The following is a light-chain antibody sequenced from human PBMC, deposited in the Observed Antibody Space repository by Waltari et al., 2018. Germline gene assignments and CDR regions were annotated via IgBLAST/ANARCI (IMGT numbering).Light chain of an antibody. J-gene: IGLJ1*01. CDR3: CSYAGSSRGV. Sequence: QSALTQPASVSGSPGQSITISCTGTSSDVGSYNHVSWYQQYPGKFPKLLIYDVTKRPSGVSNRFSGFKSGNTASLTISGLQAEDEADYYCCSYAGSSRGVFGTGTKVTV. CDR1: SSDVGSYNH. V-gene: IGLV2-23*02. CDR2: DVT.